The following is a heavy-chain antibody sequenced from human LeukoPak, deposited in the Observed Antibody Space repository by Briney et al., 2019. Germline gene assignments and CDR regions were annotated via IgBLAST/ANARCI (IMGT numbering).Heavy chain of an antibody. V-gene: IGHV5-51*01. CDR1: GYSFTSYW. D-gene: IGHD6-19*01. J-gene: IGHJ6*03. Sequence: GESLKISRKGSGYSFTSYWIGWVRQMPGKGLEWMGIIYPGDSDTRYSPSFQGQVTISADKSISTAYLQWSSLKASDTAMYYCARQGYSSGWYKDYYYYMDVWGKGTTVAISS. CDR3: ARQGYSSGWYKDYYYYMDV. CDR2: IYPGDSDT.